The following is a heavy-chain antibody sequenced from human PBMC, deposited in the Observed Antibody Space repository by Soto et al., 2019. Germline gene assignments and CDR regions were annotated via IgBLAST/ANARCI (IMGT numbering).Heavy chain of an antibody. CDR1: GGTFSSYA. CDR3: ASIGYCSGGSCDY. J-gene: IGHJ4*02. Sequence: SVKVSCKASGGTFSSYAISWVRQAPGQGLEWMGGIIPIFGTANYAQKFQGRVTITADESTSTAYMELSSLRSEDTGVYYCASIGYCSGGSCDYWGQGTLVTVSS. D-gene: IGHD2-15*01. CDR2: IIPIFGTA. V-gene: IGHV1-69*13.